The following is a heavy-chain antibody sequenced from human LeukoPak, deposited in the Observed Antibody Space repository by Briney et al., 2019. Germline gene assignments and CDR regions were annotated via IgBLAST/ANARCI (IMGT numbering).Heavy chain of an antibody. CDR2: INPSGGST. V-gene: IGHV1-46*01. J-gene: IGHJ6*03. D-gene: IGHD3-22*01. CDR3: ARDYEGPKASSGYESHYYMDV. Sequence: ASVKVSCKASGYTFTSYYMHWVRQAPGQGLEWMGIINPSGGSTSYAQKFQGRVTMTRDRSTSTVYMELSSLRSEDTAVYYCARDYEGPKASSGYESHYYMDVWGKGTTVTVSS. CDR1: GYTFTSYY.